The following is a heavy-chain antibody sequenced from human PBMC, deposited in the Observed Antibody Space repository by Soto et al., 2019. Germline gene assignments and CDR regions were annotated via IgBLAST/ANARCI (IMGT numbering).Heavy chain of an antibody. V-gene: IGHV3-9*01. CDR1: GFMFDDYA. CDR2: ISWNSNSI. Sequence: EVQLVESGGGLVQPGGSLRLSCEASGFMFDDYAMYWVRQAPGKGLEWVSGISWNSNSIDYADSVKGRFTISRDNAKNALYLQKNSLKPEDTALYNSANSESIATRPLDYWGQGTLVTVSS. CDR3: ANSESIATRPLDY. J-gene: IGHJ4*02. D-gene: IGHD2-15*01.